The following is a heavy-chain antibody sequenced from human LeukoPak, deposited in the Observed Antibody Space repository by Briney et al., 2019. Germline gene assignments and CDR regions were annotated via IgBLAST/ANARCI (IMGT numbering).Heavy chain of an antibody. CDR2: ISHDGSTT. CDR1: GFTFSIYA. Sequence: GGSLRLSCAASGFTFSIYAIHWVRQAPGKGLEWVAVISHDGSTTYYADSVQGRFTISRDNSKSTLCLQMNSLRAEDTAVYYCAKQLGYCSDGSCYFPYWGQGTLVTVSS. CDR3: AKQLGYCSDGSCYFPY. D-gene: IGHD2-15*01. V-gene: IGHV3-30*04. J-gene: IGHJ4*02.